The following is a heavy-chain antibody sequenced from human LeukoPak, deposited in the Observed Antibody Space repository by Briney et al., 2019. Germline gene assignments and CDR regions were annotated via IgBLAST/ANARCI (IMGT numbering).Heavy chain of an antibody. D-gene: IGHD6-19*01. J-gene: IGHJ4*02. CDR1: GFTFSTYS. CDR2: ISSSSNTI. Sequence: PGGSLRLSCAASGFTFSTYSMNWVRQAPGKGLEWISYISSSSNTIFYADSVKGRFTISRDSTKNSLYLQMNSLRAEDTAVYYCARDSTTGWYHAYWGQGTLVTVSS. V-gene: IGHV3-48*01. CDR3: ARDSTTGWYHAY.